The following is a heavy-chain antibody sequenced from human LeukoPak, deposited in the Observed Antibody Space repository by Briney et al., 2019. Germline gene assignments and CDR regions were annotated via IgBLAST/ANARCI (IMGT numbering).Heavy chain of an antibody. V-gene: IGHV4-39*01. CDR3: ARALFVYYYYCMDV. CDR2: IYYSGST. CDR1: GGSISSSSYY. Sequence: SETLSLTCTVSGGSISSSSYYCGWIRQPPGKGLEWIGSIYYSGSTYYNPSLKSRVTISVDTSKNQFSLKLSSVTAADPAVYYCARALFVYYYYCMDVWGKGTTVTVSS. D-gene: IGHD3-3*01. J-gene: IGHJ6*03.